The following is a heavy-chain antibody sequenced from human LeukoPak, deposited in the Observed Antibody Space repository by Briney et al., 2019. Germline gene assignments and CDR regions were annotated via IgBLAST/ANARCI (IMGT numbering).Heavy chain of an antibody. Sequence: GASVKASCKASGYTFTSYYMHWVRQAPGQGLEWMGIINPSGGSTSYAQKFQGRVTMTRDTSTSTVYMELSSLRSEDTAVYYCARDGNCNDADTAMATPYYYYGMDVWGQGTTVTVSS. CDR2: INPSGGST. J-gene: IGHJ6*02. D-gene: IGHD5-18*01. V-gene: IGHV1-46*01. CDR3: ARDGNCNDADTAMATPYYYYGMDV. CDR1: GYTFTSYY.